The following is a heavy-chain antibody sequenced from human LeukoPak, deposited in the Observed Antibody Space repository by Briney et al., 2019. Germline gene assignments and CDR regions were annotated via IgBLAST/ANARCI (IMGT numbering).Heavy chain of an antibody. J-gene: IGHJ4*02. D-gene: IGHD4-17*01. CDR1: GFTFSDYY. CDR3: ARARGMDDYGDFRIK. V-gene: IGHV3-11*06. CDR2: ISSSSSYT. Sequence: GGSLRLSCAASGFTFSDYYMSWIRQAPGKGLEWVSHISSSSSYTNYADSVKGRFTISRDNAKNSLSLQMNGLRAEDTAVYYCARARGMDDYGDFRIKWGQGTLVTVSS.